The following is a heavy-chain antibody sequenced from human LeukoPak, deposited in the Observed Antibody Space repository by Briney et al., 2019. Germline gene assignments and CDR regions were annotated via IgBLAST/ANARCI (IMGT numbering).Heavy chain of an antibody. V-gene: IGHV3-53*01. Sequence: GGSLRLSCAASGFNFANHAMSWVRQAPGKGLEWVSVIYSGGSTYYADSVKGRFTISRDNSKNTLYLQMNSLRAEDTAVYYCASMVRGVIDYWGQGTLVTVSS. J-gene: IGHJ4*02. CDR2: IYSGGST. CDR1: GFNFANHA. D-gene: IGHD3-10*01. CDR3: ASMVRGVIDY.